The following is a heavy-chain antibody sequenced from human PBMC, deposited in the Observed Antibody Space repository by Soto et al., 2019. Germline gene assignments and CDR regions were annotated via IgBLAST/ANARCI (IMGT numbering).Heavy chain of an antibody. V-gene: IGHV4-59*08. Sequence: QVQLQESGPGLVKPSETLSLTCTVSAGSITNYYWTWIRQPPGEGLEWIGYIYHSGRTKYNPSLRSRVTISLDTSKSQFSLKLTSVTAADAAVYYCARRKTRPEAFDYWGQGILVTVSS. D-gene: IGHD6-25*01. CDR3: ARRKTRPEAFDY. CDR2: IYHSGRT. J-gene: IGHJ4*02. CDR1: AGSITNYY.